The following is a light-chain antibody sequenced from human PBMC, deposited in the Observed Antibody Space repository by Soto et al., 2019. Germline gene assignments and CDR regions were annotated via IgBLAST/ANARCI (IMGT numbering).Light chain of an antibody. CDR3: GSWDSSLSAYV. V-gene: IGLV1-51*01. Sequence: QSVMTQPPSVSAAPGQKVTISCSGRSSNIWGNSVSWYQQLPGTAPKLLIYDDNKRPSGIPDRFSGSKSGTSATRGITGFQTGDEADYYCGSWDSSLSAYVFGTGTKLTVL. J-gene: IGLJ1*01. CDR2: DDN. CDR1: SSNIWGNS.